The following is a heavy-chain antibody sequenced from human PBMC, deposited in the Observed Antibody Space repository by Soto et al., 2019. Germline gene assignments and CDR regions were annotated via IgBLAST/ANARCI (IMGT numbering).Heavy chain of an antibody. CDR3: VREAAAQWPIVVVVAATFSPGYYYGMDV. V-gene: IGHV3-30-3*01. D-gene: IGHD2-15*01. J-gene: IGHJ6*02. Sequence: QVQLVESGGGVVQPGRSLRLSCAASGFTFSSYAMHWVRQAPGKGLEWVAVISYDGSNKYYADSVKGRFTISRDNSKNTLYLQMNSLRAEDTAVYYCVREAAAQWPIVVVVAATFSPGYYYGMDVWGQGTTVTVSS. CDR1: GFTFSSYA. CDR2: ISYDGSNK.